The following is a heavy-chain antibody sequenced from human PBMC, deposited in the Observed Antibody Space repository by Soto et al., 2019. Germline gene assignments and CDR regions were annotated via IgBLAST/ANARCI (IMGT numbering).Heavy chain of an antibody. J-gene: IGHJ4*02. D-gene: IGHD4-4*01. V-gene: IGHV1-18*01. CDR1: GYTFTSYA. Sequence: ASVKVSCKASGYTFTSYAMNWVRQAPGQGLEWMGWISAYNGYTAYAQKFQGRVTMTTDTSTSTVYMELRSLRSDDTAVYYCARDLTTVTPGGYWGQGTQVTVSS. CDR2: ISAYNGYT. CDR3: ARDLTTVTPGGY.